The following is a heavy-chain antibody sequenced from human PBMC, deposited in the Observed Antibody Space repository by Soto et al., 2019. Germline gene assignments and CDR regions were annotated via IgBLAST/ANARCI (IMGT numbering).Heavy chain of an antibody. Sequence: SVKVSCSESGGTFSTYAISWLRQAPGQGLEWMGGIIPIFGTANYAQKFQRRVTITADDSTITAYMELSSLRSDDMAVYYCARDSSGWYGSFEYWGQGTLVNVPS. V-gene: IGHV1-69*01. D-gene: IGHD6-19*01. CDR1: GGTFSTYA. J-gene: IGHJ4*02. CDR2: IIPIFGTA. CDR3: ARDSSGWYGSFEY.